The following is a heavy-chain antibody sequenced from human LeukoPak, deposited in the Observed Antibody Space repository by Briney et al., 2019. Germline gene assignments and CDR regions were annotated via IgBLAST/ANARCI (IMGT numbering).Heavy chain of an antibody. J-gene: IGHJ4*02. D-gene: IGHD3-10*01. CDR1: GFTVSSNY. V-gene: IGHV3-53*01. CDR3: AREIATDYYGSGGYFY. CDR2: IYSGGTT. Sequence: GGSLRLSCAASGFTVSSNYMSWVRQAPGKGLEWVSLIYSGGTTYYADSVKGRFTISRDNSKNTLYLQMNSLRAEDTAVYYCAREIATDYYGSGGYFYWGQGTLVTVSS.